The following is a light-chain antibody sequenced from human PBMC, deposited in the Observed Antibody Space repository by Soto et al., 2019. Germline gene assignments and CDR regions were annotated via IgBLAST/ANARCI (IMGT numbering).Light chain of an antibody. CDR3: ATWADTLNGHV. CDR1: NSNVGSNT. J-gene: IGLJ1*01. Sequence: QYLLTEPPAASFTPGQRVTISCAGSNSNVGSNTVHWYQHLPGTAPKLLSYGNNQRPSGVPDRFSGSPSGTSASLAISGLRSGDESDYYCATWADTLNGHVFGPGTKVTVL. V-gene: IGLV1-44*01. CDR2: GNN.